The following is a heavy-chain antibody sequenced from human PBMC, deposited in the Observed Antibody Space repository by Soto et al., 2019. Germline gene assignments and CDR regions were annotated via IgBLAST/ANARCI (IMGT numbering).Heavy chain of an antibody. D-gene: IGHD2-2*01. CDR3: AKDHGLWYCSSTSCPGGVVDP. V-gene: IGHV3-30*18. CDR1: GFTFSSYG. Sequence: GGSLRLSCAASGFTFSSYGMHWVRQAPGKGLEWVAVISYDGSNKYYADSVKGRFTISRDNSKNTLYLQMNSLRAEDTAVYYCAKDHGLWYCSSTSCPGGVVDPWGQGTLVTV. CDR2: ISYDGSNK. J-gene: IGHJ5*02.